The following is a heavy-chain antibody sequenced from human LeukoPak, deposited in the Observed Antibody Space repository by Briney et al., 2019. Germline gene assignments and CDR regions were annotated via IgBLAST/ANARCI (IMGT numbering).Heavy chain of an antibody. CDR3: ARHGSYYFWFDP. D-gene: IGHD1-26*01. V-gene: IGHV4-59*08. CDR2: TFYSGST. Sequence: PSETLSLTCTFSAGSISNYYWSWIRQPPGKGLEWIGYTFYSGSTEYNPSLKSRVTMSVDTSKTQFSLKLNSVTAADTAVYYCARHGSYYFWFDPWGQGTLVTVSS. CDR1: AGSISNYY. J-gene: IGHJ5*02.